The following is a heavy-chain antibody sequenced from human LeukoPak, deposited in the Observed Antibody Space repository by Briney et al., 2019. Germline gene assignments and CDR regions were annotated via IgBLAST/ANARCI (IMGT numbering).Heavy chain of an antibody. CDR2: INPNSGGT. J-gene: IGHJ3*02. CDR1: GYIFTAYY. Sequence: ASVKVSCKASGYIFTAYYIHWVRQAPGQGLEWMGWINPNSGGTNYAQKFQGRVTMTRDTSISTAYMELSSLRSDDTAVYYCVRDGYSGGAFDIWGQGTMVTVSS. D-gene: IGHD5-12*01. CDR3: VRDGYSGGAFDI. V-gene: IGHV1-2*02.